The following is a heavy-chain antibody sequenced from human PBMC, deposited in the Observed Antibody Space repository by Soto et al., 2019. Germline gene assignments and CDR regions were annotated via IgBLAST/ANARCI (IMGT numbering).Heavy chain of an antibody. V-gene: IGHV1-3*01. Sequence: QVQLVQSGAEVKKPGASVKVSCKASGYTFTSYAMHWVRQAPGQRLEWMGWINAGNGNTKYSQKFQGRVTITRDTSASTAYMELSSLRSEDTAVYYCARDLYGDYQTNWFDPWGQGTLVNVSA. CDR1: GYTFTSYA. CDR3: ARDLYGDYQTNWFDP. D-gene: IGHD4-17*01. CDR2: INAGNGNT. J-gene: IGHJ5*02.